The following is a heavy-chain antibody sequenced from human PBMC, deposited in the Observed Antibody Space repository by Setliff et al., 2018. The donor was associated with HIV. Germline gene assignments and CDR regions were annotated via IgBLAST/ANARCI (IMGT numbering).Heavy chain of an antibody. Sequence: GGSLRLSCAASGFTFSIYAMHWVRQAPGKGLEWVANIKQDGSETDYVDSVKGRFTISRDNAKNSLYLQMNSLRAEDTAVYYCARRPYYYDTSGSYLGYFDLWGRGTLVTVSS. D-gene: IGHD3-22*01. CDR2: IKQDGSET. CDR1: GFTFSIYA. CDR3: ARRPYYYDTSGSYLGYFDL. V-gene: IGHV3-7*01. J-gene: IGHJ2*01.